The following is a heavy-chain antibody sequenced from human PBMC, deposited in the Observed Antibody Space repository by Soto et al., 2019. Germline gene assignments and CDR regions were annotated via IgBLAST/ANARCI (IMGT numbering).Heavy chain of an antibody. CDR3: ARGRTGMGV. CDR2: INHGGRT. Sequence: PSETLSLTCAVYGGSFSGYYWSWIRQPPGKGLEWIGEINHGGRTNYSPSLKSRLTISVDTSKNQFSLKLTSVAAADTAVYYCARGRTGMGVWGQGTTVTVSS. V-gene: IGHV4-34*01. J-gene: IGHJ6*02. CDR1: GGSFSGYY.